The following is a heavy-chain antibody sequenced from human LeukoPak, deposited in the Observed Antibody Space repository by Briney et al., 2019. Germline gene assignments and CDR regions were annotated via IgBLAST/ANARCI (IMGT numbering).Heavy chain of an antibody. CDR3: ARGGWEVTTITLRVPSYRYFDY. CDR1: GFSLSSYE. Sequence: LRLSCEASGFSLSSYEMNWVRQPPGKGLEWIREINHSGSTNYNPSLKSRVTISVDTSKNQFSLKLSSVTAADTAVYYCARGGWEVTTITLRVPSYRYFDYWGQGTLVTVSS. CDR2: INHSGST. J-gene: IGHJ4*02. D-gene: IGHD4-17*01. V-gene: IGHV4-34*01.